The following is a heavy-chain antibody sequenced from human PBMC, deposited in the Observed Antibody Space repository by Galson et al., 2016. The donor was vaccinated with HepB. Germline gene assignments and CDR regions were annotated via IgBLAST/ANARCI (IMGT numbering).Heavy chain of an antibody. CDR1: GFTFRNYA. CDR3: ASSQRVGDPNCSGAGCYIDY. CDR2: ISGESYYI. J-gene: IGHJ4*02. D-gene: IGHD2-2*02. Sequence: SLRLSCAASGFTFRNYAMSWVRQAPGKGLEWVSSISGESYYIYYADSLKGRLTISRDNAKNSLYLQMSSLRVEDTAVYYCASSQRVGDPNCSGAGCYIDYWGQGTLVTVSS. V-gene: IGHV3-21*01.